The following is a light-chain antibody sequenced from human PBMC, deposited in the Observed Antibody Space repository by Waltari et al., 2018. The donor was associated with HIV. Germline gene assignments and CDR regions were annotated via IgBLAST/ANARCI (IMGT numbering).Light chain of an antibody. V-gene: IGKV3-15*01. CDR2: GAS. J-gene: IGKJ2*01. Sequence: EIVMTQSPATLSVSPGERATLSCRASQSFSNTNLAWYQQKPGQAPRLLIHGASTRATGIPARFSGSGSGTEFTLTISSLRAEDVAVYYCQQYYTTPPSFGQGTKLQIK. CDR1: QSFSNTN. CDR3: QQYYTTPPS.